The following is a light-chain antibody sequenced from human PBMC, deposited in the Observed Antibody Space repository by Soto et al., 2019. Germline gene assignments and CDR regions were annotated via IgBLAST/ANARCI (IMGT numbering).Light chain of an antibody. CDR2: AAS. CDR1: QGISSY. CDR3: QHYYSYPQT. Sequence: RMTQSPSSLSASTGDRVTITCRASQGISSYLAWYQQKPGKAPKLLIYAASTLQSGVPSRFSGSGSWTDVTLTISFLQSEDFATYYCQHYYSYPQTFGQGTKREIK. V-gene: IGKV1-8*01. J-gene: IGKJ2*01.